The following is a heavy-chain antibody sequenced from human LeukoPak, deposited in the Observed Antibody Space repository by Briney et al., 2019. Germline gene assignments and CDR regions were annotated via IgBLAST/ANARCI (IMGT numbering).Heavy chain of an antibody. CDR1: GDSIISDY. Sequence: SETLSLTCSVYGDSIISDYWSWIRQPPGKGLEWIGYIYRIGNTDYNPSLKSRVTISLGTSKNQLSLNLTSVTAADTAVYYCAGRGQRYFRDWGQGTLVTVSS. J-gene: IGHJ1*01. CDR3: AGRGQRYFRD. CDR2: IYRIGNT. V-gene: IGHV4-4*08.